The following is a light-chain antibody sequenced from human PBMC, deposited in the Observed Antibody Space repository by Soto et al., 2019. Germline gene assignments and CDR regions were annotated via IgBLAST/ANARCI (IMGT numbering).Light chain of an antibody. J-gene: IGKJ3*01. CDR1: QTISRDD. CDR2: ATS. V-gene: IGKV3-20*01. CDR3: YQYYSSPHT. Sequence: EIVLTQSPGTLSLSPGETATLSCRTNQTISRDDLAWYQQRPGQAPRLLVSATSRRATGIPDRFNGYGSGTDFTLTISSLEPEDFGVYYCYQYYSSPHTFGPGTRVDIK.